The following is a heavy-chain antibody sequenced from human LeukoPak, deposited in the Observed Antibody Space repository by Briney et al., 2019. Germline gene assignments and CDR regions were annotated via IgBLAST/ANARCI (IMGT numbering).Heavy chain of an antibody. V-gene: IGHV1-3*01. Sequence: GASVKVSCKASGYTFTSYGISWVRQAPGQRLEWMGWINAGNGNTKYSQKFQGRVTITRDTSASTAYMELSSLRSEDTAVYYCARGGVAAAVPFDYWGQGTLVTVSS. CDR3: ARGGVAAAVPFDY. CDR1: GYTFTSYG. D-gene: IGHD6-13*01. J-gene: IGHJ4*02. CDR2: INAGNGNT.